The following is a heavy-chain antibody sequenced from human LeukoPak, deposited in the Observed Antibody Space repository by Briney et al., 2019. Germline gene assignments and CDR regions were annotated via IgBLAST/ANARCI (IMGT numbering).Heavy chain of an antibody. Sequence: GGSLRLSCAASGFTFSSYGMHWVRQAPGKGLEWVAVISYDGSNKYYADSVKGRFTISRDNSKTTLYLQMNSLRAEDTAVYYCAKASVAVTAIHDTGFDYWGQGTLVTVSS. CDR1: GFTFSSYG. J-gene: IGHJ4*02. CDR2: ISYDGSNK. CDR3: AKASVAVTAIHDTGFDY. V-gene: IGHV3-30*18. D-gene: IGHD2-21*02.